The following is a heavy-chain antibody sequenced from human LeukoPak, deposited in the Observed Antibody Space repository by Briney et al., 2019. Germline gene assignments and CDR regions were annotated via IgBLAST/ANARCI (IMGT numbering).Heavy chain of an antibody. CDR2: INHSGTT. Sequence: PSETLSLTCDVSGDSITSSNWWSWVRQSPEKGLEWIGEINHSGTTHYNPSFQRRVTISADKSSNQFSLKVRSVTAADTAVYFCVAYTAGSQIDYWGQGTLVTVSS. CDR1: GDSITSSNW. V-gene: IGHV4/OR15-8*01. D-gene: IGHD2-2*02. J-gene: IGHJ4*02. CDR3: VAYTAGSQIDY.